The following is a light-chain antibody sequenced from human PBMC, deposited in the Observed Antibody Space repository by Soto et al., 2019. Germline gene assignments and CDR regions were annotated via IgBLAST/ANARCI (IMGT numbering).Light chain of an antibody. Sequence: QSALTQPASVSGSPGQSITISCTGTSSDVGSYNLVSWYQQHPGKAPKLLIYEVSKRPSGVSTRFSGSRSGNTASLTVSGLQTEDEADYYCSSYAGSDVFVFGTGTKVTVL. CDR3: SSYAGSDVFV. CDR2: EVS. J-gene: IGLJ1*01. CDR1: SSDVGSYNL. V-gene: IGLV2-23*02.